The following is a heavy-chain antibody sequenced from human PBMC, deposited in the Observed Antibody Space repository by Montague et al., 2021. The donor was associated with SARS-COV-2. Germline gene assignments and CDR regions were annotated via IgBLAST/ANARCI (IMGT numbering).Heavy chain of an antibody. J-gene: IGHJ4*02. V-gene: IGHV3-30-3*01. CDR2: ISYDGSNK. CDR1: GFTFSSYA. CDR3: ASELADYGDFDY. Sequence: SLRLSCAASGFTFSSYAMHWVRQAPGKGLEWVAVISYDGSNKYYADSVKGRFTISRDNSMNTLYLQMNSLRAEDTAVYYCASELADYGDFDYWGQGTLVTVSS. D-gene: IGHD4-17*01.